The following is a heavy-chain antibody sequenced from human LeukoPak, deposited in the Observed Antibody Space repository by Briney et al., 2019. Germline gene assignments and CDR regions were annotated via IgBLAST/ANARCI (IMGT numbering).Heavy chain of an antibody. V-gene: IGHV3-30*02. Sequence: GGSLRLSCAASGFTFSSYAMHWVRQAPGKGLEWVTFIRYDGSNKYYAESVKGRFTISRDNSKNTLYLQMSSLRAEDTAVYYCAKAIHSSSSGVVDYWGQGTLVTVSS. CDR1: GFTFSSYA. CDR3: AKAIHSSSSGVVDY. J-gene: IGHJ4*02. CDR2: IRYDGSNK. D-gene: IGHD6-6*01.